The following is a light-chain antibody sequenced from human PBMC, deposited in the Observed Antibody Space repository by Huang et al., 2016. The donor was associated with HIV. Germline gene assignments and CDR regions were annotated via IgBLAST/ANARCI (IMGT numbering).Light chain of an antibody. J-gene: IGKJ1*01. CDR3: QKYDSAPRT. Sequence: DIQMTQSPSSLSAFVGDTVTITCRASQVISNSLAWYQQKPGRPPKLLIYVASTLQTGVPARFSGSGSGTDFTLTISSLQTEDVATYYCQKYDSAPRTFGQGTRVEIK. V-gene: IGKV1-27*01. CDR1: QVISNS. CDR2: VAS.